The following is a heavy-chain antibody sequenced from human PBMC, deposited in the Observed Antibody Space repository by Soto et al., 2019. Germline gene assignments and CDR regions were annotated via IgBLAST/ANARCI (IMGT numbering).Heavy chain of an antibody. CDR1: GDTFNFYT. D-gene: IGHD3-10*01. J-gene: IGHJ4*02. CDR3: ATNHGSGSTHFDY. CDR2: IIPMLGMS. Sequence: QVQLVQSGAEVKKPGSSVRVSCTASGDTFNFYTISWVRQVPGQGPEWMGRIIPMLGMSNYAQKFQGRVTIMADKSTSTVYMNLSGLTSEDTAVYYCATNHGSGSTHFDYWGQGTLVTVSS. V-gene: IGHV1-69*02.